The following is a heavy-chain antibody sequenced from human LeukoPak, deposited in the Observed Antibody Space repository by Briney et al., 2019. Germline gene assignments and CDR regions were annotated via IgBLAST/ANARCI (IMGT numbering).Heavy chain of an antibody. Sequence: SETLSLTCTVSDGSITDYYWSWIRQPPVNVPEWIWEINHSVSTNYNPSLKSRVTISVDTSKNQCSLKLSSVTAADTAVYYCARRKRSGCSSTSCLLNWFDPWGQGNLVTVSS. D-gene: IGHD2-2*01. CDR1: DGSITDYY. J-gene: IGHJ5*02. CDR3: ARRKRSGCSSTSCLLNWFDP. CDR2: INHSVST. V-gene: IGHV4-34*01.